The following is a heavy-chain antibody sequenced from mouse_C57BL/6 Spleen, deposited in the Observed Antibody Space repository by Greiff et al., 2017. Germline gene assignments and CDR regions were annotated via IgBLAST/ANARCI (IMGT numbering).Heavy chain of an antibody. CDR2: ILPGSGST. CDR1: GYTFTGYW. D-gene: IGHD2-3*01. J-gene: IGHJ2*01. V-gene: IGHV1-9*01. Sequence: VQLQQSGAELVKPGASVTLSCKATGYTFTGYWIAWVKQRPGHGLECIGEILPGSGSTNYNDKFKGKATFPADTSSNTAYMQLSSLTSEDSAIYYCARRESDGYCFDYWGQGTTLTVSS. CDR3: ARRESDGYCFDY.